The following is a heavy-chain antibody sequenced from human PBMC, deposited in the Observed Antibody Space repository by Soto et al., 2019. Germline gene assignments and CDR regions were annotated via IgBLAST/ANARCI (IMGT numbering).Heavy chain of an antibody. CDR2: ISGSGGST. J-gene: IGHJ4*02. Sequence: PGGCLRLSCAASGFTFSSYSMSWVRQAPGKGLEWVSAISGSGGSTYYADSVKGRFTISRDNSKNTLYLQMNSLRAEDTAVYYCAKELFGELLYYFDYWGQGTLVTVSS. D-gene: IGHD3-10*02. CDR1: GFTFSSYS. CDR3: AKELFGELLYYFDY. V-gene: IGHV3-23*01.